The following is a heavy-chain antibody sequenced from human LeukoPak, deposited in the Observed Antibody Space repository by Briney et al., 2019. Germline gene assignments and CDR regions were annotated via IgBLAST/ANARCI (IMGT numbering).Heavy chain of an antibody. D-gene: IGHD3-10*01. CDR2: ISGGST. V-gene: IGHV3-38-3*01. Sequence: GGSLRLSCAASGFTVSSNEMSWVRQAPGKGLEWVSSISGGSTYYADSRKGRFTISRDISKSTLYIQMNSLRAEDTAVYYCARAKPKNMVRGLIMRRESRYYFDYWGQGTLVTVSS. CDR1: GFTVSSNE. CDR3: ARAKPKNMVRGLIMRRESRYYFDY. J-gene: IGHJ4*02.